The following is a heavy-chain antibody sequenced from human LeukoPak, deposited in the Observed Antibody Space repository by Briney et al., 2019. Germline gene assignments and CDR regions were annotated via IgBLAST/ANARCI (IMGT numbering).Heavy chain of an antibody. Sequence: PSETLSLTCAVYGGSFSGYYWGRIRQPPGKGLEWIGEINNSGSTNYNPSLKSRVTISVDTSKNQFSLKLSSETAADTAVYYCASRGTKTYYYDTSGAQHFDYWGQGTLVTVSS. CDR1: GGSFSGYY. CDR2: INNSGST. CDR3: ASRGTKTYYYDTSGAQHFDY. J-gene: IGHJ4*02. V-gene: IGHV4-34*01. D-gene: IGHD3-22*01.